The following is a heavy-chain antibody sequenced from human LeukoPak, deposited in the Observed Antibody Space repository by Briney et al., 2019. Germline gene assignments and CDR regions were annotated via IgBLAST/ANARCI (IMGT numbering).Heavy chain of an antibody. CDR1: GGSISSGGYY. CDR3: ARRDTVTLAGSFDS. J-gene: IGHJ4*02. CDR2: IYYSGST. V-gene: IGHV4-31*03. D-gene: IGHD4-17*01. Sequence: SETLPLTCTVSGGSISSGGYYWSWIRQHPGKGLEWIGYIYYSGSTYYNPSLKSRVTISVDTSKNQFSLKLSSVTAADTAVYYCARRDTVTLAGSFDSWGQGTLLTVSS.